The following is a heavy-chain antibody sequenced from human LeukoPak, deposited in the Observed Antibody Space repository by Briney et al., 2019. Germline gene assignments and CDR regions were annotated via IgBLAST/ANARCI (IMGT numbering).Heavy chain of an antibody. V-gene: IGHV3-74*01. Sequence: GGSLRLSCAASGSTFSSSWMYWVRQAPGKGLVWVSRINSDESITTYADSVKGRFTISRDNAKNTLYLQMNSLRAEDTAVYYCARGPVPGFLDYWGQGTPVTVSS. J-gene: IGHJ4*02. D-gene: IGHD2-2*01. CDR1: GSTFSSSW. CDR3: ARGPVPGFLDY. CDR2: INSDESIT.